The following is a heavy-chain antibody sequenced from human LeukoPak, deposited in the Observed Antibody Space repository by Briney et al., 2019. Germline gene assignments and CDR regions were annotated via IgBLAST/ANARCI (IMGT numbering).Heavy chain of an antibody. Sequence: SETMSLTCTVSGGSISSYYWSWFRQPPGKGLEWIGYIYYSGSTNYNPSLKSRVTISVDTSKNQFSLKLSSVTAADTAVYYCARDADLHWYFDLWGRGTLVTVSS. CDR1: GGSISSYY. CDR2: IYYSGST. V-gene: IGHV4-59*01. J-gene: IGHJ2*01. CDR3: ARDADLHWYFDL.